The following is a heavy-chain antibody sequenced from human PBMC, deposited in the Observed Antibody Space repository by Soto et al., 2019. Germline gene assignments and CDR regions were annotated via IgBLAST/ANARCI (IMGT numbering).Heavy chain of an antibody. CDR1: GFTFSNAW. CDR2: IKSKTDGGTT. Sequence: EVQLVESGGGLVKPGGSLRLSCAASGFTFSNAWMSWVRQAPGKGLEWVGRIKSKTDGGTTDYAAPVKGRFTISRDDSENTLYLQMNSLKTEDTAVYYCTTEMWIQLPPNDYWGQGTLVTVSS. J-gene: IGHJ4*02. D-gene: IGHD5-18*01. V-gene: IGHV3-15*01. CDR3: TTEMWIQLPPNDY.